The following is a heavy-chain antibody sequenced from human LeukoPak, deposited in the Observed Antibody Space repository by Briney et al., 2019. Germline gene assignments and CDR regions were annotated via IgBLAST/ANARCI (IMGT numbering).Heavy chain of an antibody. D-gene: IGHD3-22*01. CDR3: ARGGGGYYSVPFDY. CDR1: GGSISSYY. J-gene: IGHJ4*02. CDR2: IYYSGST. Sequence: SETLSLTCTVSGGSISSYYWSWLRQPPGKGLEWIGYIYYSGSTNYNPSLKSRVTISVDTSKSQFSLKLSSVTAADTAVYYCARGGGGYYSVPFDYWGQGTLVTVSS. V-gene: IGHV4-59*01.